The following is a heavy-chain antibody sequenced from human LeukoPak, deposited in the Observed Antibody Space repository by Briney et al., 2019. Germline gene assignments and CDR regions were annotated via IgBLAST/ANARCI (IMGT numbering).Heavy chain of an antibody. V-gene: IGHV4-38-2*02. CDR3: ARRGPNADFDY. CDR1: GYSISRGYS. CDR2: IYQSGNT. D-gene: IGHD3-16*01. Sequence: SETLSLTCTVSGYSISRGYSWGWIRQPPGKGMEWIGSIYQSGNTDYNPSLKSRVIMSVDTSKNQFSLKLSSVTAADTAVYYCARRGPNADFDYWGQGTLITVSS. J-gene: IGHJ4*02.